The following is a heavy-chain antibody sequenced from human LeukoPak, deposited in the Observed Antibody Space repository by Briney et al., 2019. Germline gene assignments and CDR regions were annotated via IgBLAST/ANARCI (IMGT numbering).Heavy chain of an antibody. Sequence: PSQTLSLTRAVHGGSFSGYHWNWIRQSPEKGLEWIGEINDRGRTNYNPSLKSRVSISVDTSRKEFSLKLSAVTAADTAVYYCARDPTTVTTLLYYFDFWGQGTLVTVSS. CDR3: ARDPTTVTTLLYYFDF. D-gene: IGHD4-17*01. V-gene: IGHV4-34*01. CDR1: GGSFSGYH. J-gene: IGHJ4*02. CDR2: INDRGRT.